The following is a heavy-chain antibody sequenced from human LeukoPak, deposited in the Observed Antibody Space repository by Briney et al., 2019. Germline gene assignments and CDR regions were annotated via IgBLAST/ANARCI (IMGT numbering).Heavy chain of an antibody. Sequence: PSETLSLTCTVSGGSITSGGYVWGWIRQPPGKGLEWIGNIYYSGSTYYNPSLRSRVTISVDMSKNQFSLKLSSVTAADTAVYYCASHDVGVGYALDYWGQGTLVTVSS. V-gene: IGHV4-39*01. J-gene: IGHJ4*02. CDR2: IYYSGST. CDR1: GGSITSGGYV. CDR3: ASHDVGVGYALDY. D-gene: IGHD3-16*01.